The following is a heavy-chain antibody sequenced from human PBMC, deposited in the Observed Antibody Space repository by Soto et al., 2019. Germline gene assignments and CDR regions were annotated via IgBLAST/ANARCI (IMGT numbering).Heavy chain of an antibody. V-gene: IGHV3-21*01. CDR3: ARVIFGPLYHDILPGYPKDGMDV. Sequence: EVQLVESGGGLVKPGGSLRLSCVVSGFTFSSYSMNWVRQAPGKGLEWVSSISSSGAYIYNADSVKGRFPISRDNAKNSLYLQMNSLRAEDTDVYYCARVIFGPLYHDILPGYPKDGMDVWGQGTTVTVSS. CDR1: GFTFSSYS. J-gene: IGHJ6*02. D-gene: IGHD3-9*01. CDR2: ISSSGAYI.